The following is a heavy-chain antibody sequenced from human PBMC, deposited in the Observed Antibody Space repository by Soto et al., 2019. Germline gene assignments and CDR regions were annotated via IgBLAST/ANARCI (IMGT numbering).Heavy chain of an antibody. V-gene: IGHV1-69*01. D-gene: IGHD2-2*02. J-gene: IGHJ6*02. Sequence: QVQLVQSGAEVKKPGSSVKVSCKASGGTFSSYAISWVRQAPGQGLEWMGGIIPLFGTANYAKQFQGRVTIPADQSTSTAYMELSSLRSEDTAVDYGARYCSSTSCYTGIAAAVTPYYYYYGMDVWGQGTTVTVS. CDR3: ARYCSSTSCYTGIAAAVTPYYYYYGMDV. CDR1: GGTFSSYA. CDR2: IIPLFGTA.